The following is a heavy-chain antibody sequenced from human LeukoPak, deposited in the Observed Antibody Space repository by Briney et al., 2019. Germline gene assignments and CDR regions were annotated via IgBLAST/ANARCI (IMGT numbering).Heavy chain of an antibody. CDR1: GGSISSGGYS. CDR3: AKLSGGATFDI. CDR2: IYHSGST. Sequence: SETLSLTCAVSGGSISSGGYSWSWIRQPPGKGLEWIGYIYHSGSTYYNPSLKSRVTISVDRSKNQFSLKLSSVTAADTAVYYCAKLSGGATFDIRGQGTMVTVSS. D-gene: IGHD6-19*01. J-gene: IGHJ3*02. V-gene: IGHV4-30-2*01.